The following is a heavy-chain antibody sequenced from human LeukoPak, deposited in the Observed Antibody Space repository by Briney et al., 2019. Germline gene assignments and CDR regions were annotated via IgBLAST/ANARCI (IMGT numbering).Heavy chain of an antibody. CDR1: GGSFSGRY. CDR2: INHSGNT. CDR3: ASILRFI. V-gene: IGHV4-34*01. Sequence: SETLSLTCAVYGGSFSGRYWSWIRQPPGKGLEWIGEINHSGNTNYNPSLKSRVTISVDTSKNQLSLKLSSVTAADTAVYYCASILRFIWGPGTMVTVSS. J-gene: IGHJ3*02. D-gene: IGHD3-3*01.